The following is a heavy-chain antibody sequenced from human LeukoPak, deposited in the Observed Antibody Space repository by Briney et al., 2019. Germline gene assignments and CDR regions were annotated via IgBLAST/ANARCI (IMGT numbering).Heavy chain of an antibody. Sequence: SSETLSLTCAVYGGSFSGYYWSWIRQPPGKGLEWIGEINHSGSTNYNPSLKSRVTISVDTSKNQFSLKLSSVTAADTAVYYCARYIPKYYDFWIYGMDVWGQGTTVTVSS. J-gene: IGHJ6*02. V-gene: IGHV4-34*01. CDR2: INHSGST. CDR3: ARYIPKYYDFWIYGMDV. D-gene: IGHD3-3*01. CDR1: GGSFSGYY.